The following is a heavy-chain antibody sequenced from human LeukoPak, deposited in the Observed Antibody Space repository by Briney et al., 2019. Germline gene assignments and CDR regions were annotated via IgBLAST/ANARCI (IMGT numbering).Heavy chain of an antibody. Sequence: ASVKVSCKASGYTFTSYDINWVRQATGQGLEWMGWMNPNSGNTGYAQKFQGRVTMTRNTSISTAYMELSSLRSEDTAVYYCARCLTQISSGWDDYWGQGTLVTASS. V-gene: IGHV1-8*01. CDR1: GYTFTSYD. CDR2: MNPNSGNT. J-gene: IGHJ4*02. D-gene: IGHD6-19*01. CDR3: ARCLTQISSGWDDY.